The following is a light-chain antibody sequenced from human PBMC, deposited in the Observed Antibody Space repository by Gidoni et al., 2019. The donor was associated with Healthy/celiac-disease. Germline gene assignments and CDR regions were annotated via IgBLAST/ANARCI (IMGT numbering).Light chain of an antibody. J-gene: IGKJ1*01. CDR3: QQRSNWPRT. V-gene: IGKV3-11*01. CDR1: QSVSSC. CDR2: DAS. Sequence: EIVLTQSPATLSLSPGERATLSCRASQSVSSCLAWYQQKPGQAPRLLIYDASNRATGIPARFSGSGSGTDFTLTISSLEPEDFAVYYCQQRSNWPRTFSQGTKVEIK.